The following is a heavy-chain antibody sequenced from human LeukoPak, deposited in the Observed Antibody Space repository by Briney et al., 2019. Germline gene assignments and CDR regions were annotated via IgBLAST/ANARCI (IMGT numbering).Heavy chain of an antibody. Sequence: GGSLRLSCAASGISFSSHGMHWVRQAPGKGLEWAAVIWYDGSNIYYADSVKGRFTISRDNSKNTLYLQMNSLRAEDTALYYCAKDGCSGGSCSFVDYWGQGTLVTVSS. D-gene: IGHD2-15*01. CDR1: GISFSSHG. CDR3: AKDGCSGGSCSFVDY. J-gene: IGHJ4*02. V-gene: IGHV3-33*03. CDR2: IWYDGSNI.